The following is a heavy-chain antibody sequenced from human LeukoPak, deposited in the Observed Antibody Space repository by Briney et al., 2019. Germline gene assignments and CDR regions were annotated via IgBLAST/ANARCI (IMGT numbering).Heavy chain of an antibody. CDR3: ARLGYCGGDCYMYYFDY. Sequence: ASVKVSCKASGYTFTGYYMHWVRQASGQGLEWMGWFNPNSGGTNYAQKFEGRVTMTRDTSISTAYMELSRLRSDDTAVYYCARLGYCGGDCYMYYFDYWGQGTLVTVSS. V-gene: IGHV1-2*02. D-gene: IGHD2-21*02. J-gene: IGHJ4*02. CDR1: GYTFTGYY. CDR2: FNPNSGGT.